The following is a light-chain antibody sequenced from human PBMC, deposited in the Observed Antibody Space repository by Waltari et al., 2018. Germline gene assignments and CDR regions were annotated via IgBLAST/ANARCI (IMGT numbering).Light chain of an antibody. CDR3: QQSYNTPLS. V-gene: IGKV1-39*01. J-gene: IGKJ4*01. Sequence: DIQMTQSPSSLSASVGDRVTITCRASQSVSKYLNWYQQQPGKAPKLLIYTTSNLQSGVPSRFSGSGSGTDFTLTISSLQLEDLATYYCQQSYNTPLSFDGGTKVEIK. CDR1: QSVSKY. CDR2: TTS.